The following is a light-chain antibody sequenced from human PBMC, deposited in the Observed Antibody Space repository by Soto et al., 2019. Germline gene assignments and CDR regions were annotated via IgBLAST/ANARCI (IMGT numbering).Light chain of an antibody. CDR2: GAS. CDR1: QSVTSNY. J-gene: IGKJ4*01. V-gene: IGKV3-20*01. CDR3: QQSYSTHLT. Sequence: DIVLTQSPGTLSLSPGERATLSCRASQSVTSNYLAWYQQKPGQSPRLLIYGASSRANGIPDRFSGSGSGTDFTLTISRLEPEDFATYYCQQSYSTHLTFGGGTKVEIK.